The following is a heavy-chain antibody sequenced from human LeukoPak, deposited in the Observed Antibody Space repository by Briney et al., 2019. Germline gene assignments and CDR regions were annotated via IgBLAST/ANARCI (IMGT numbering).Heavy chain of an antibody. Sequence: ASVKVSCKASGYTFTGYYLFWVRQAPGQGLEWMGWINPNTGDTRYGQKFQGRVTLTRGTSIRTTYMELSSLRSDDTAVYYCARDERFCNGDNHYPDLGYWGQGTLVTVSS. J-gene: IGHJ4*02. D-gene: IGHD2-15*01. CDR1: GYTFTGYY. CDR2: INPNTGDT. CDR3: ARDERFCNGDNHYPDLGY. V-gene: IGHV1-2*02.